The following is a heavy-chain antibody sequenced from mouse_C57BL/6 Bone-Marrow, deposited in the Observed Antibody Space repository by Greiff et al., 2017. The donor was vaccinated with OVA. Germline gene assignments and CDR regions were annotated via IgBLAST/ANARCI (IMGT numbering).Heavy chain of an antibody. J-gene: IGHJ3*01. CDR2: INPGTGGT. Sequence: EVQLQQSGPELVKPGASVKISCKASGYSFTGYYMNWVKQSPEKSLEWIGQINPGTGGTTYNQKFKAKATLTVDKSSSTAYMQLKSLTSEDSAVYYCARGGASPFAYWGQGTLVTVSA. D-gene: IGHD1-1*02. CDR3: ARGGASPFAY. V-gene: IGHV1-42*01. CDR1: GYSFTGYY.